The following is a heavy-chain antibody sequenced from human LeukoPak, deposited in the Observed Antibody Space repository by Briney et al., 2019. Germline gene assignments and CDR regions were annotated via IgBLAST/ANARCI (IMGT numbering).Heavy chain of an antibody. CDR1: GGSISSTIYY. Sequence: SETLSLTCTVSGGSISSTIYYWGWIRQPPGKGLEWIGTIYYSGTTYYNPSLKSRITISVDTSKNQFSLRLTSVTAADTAVYYCARGGNKWELDNWFDPWGQGTLVTVSS. CDR2: IYYSGTT. CDR3: ARGGNKWELDNWFDP. J-gene: IGHJ5*02. V-gene: IGHV4-39*01. D-gene: IGHD1-26*01.